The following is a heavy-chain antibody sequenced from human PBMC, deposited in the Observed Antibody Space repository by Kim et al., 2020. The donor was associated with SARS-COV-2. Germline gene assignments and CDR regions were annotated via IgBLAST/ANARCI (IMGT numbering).Heavy chain of an antibody. V-gene: IGHV4-61*01. D-gene: IGHD1-26*01. CDR1: GGSVSSGSYY. CDR2: IYYSGST. Sequence: SETLSLTCTVSGGSVSSGSYYWSWIRQPPGKGLEWIGYIYYSGSTNYNPSLKSRVTISVDTSKNQFSLKLSSVTAADTAVYYCAREGGATGVFDYWGQGTLVTVSS. CDR3: AREGGATGVFDY. J-gene: IGHJ4*02.